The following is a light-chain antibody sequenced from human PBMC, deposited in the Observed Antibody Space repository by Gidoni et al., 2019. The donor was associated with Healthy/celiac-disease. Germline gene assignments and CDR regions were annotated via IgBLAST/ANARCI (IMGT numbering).Light chain of an antibody. V-gene: IGKV3-15*01. CDR2: DAS. Sequence: EIAMTQSLATLSVSPGARSTLSCRASQSVSSNLAWYQQKPAQAPRHLSYDASTRANGIPARLSGSGSGTEFTLTISSLQSEDFAVYYCQQYNNWPGFTFGPGTKVDIK. CDR3: QQYNNWPGFT. J-gene: IGKJ3*01. CDR1: QSVSSN.